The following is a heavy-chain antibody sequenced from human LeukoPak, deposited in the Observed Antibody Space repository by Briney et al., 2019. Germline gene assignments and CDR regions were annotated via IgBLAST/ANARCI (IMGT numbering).Heavy chain of an antibody. CDR1: GFTFSSYG. D-gene: IGHD3-10*01. V-gene: IGHV3-21*06. Sequence: GGSLRHSCAASGFTFSSYGMSWVRQTPRKGLEWVSCISGSGSYIYYADSVKGRFTISRDNAKNSLHLQVNSLRAEDTAVYYCVRERFHGSGAPKFDFWGQGTLVTVSS. J-gene: IGHJ4*02. CDR2: ISGSGSYI. CDR3: VRERFHGSGAPKFDF.